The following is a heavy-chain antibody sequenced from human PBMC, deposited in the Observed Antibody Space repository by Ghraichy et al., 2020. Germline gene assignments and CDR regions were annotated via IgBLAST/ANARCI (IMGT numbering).Heavy chain of an antibody. CDR1: GFTFSSYG. D-gene: IGHD5-12*01. J-gene: IGHJ6*02. Sequence: GESLNISCAASGFTFSSYGMHWVRQAPGKGLEWVAVIWYDGSNKYYADSVKGRFTISRDNSKNTLYLQMNSLRAEDTAVYYCAREVATIGPDDYYYGMDVWGQGTTVTVSS. V-gene: IGHV3-33*01. CDR3: AREVATIGPDDYYYGMDV. CDR2: IWYDGSNK.